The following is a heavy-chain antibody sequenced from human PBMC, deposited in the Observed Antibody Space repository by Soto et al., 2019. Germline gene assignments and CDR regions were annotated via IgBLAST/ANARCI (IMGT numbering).Heavy chain of an antibody. Sequence: QVQLVQSGAEVKKPGSSVKVSCKASGGTFSIYAISWVRQAPGQGLEWMGGIIPIFGTANYAQKFQGRVTITAYESTSTAYMELSSLRSEDTAVYYCAVSGLDHYGMDVWGQGTTVTVSS. CDR2: IIPIFGTA. J-gene: IGHJ6*02. V-gene: IGHV1-69*12. D-gene: IGHD2-15*01. CDR3: AVSGLDHYGMDV. CDR1: GGTFSIYA.